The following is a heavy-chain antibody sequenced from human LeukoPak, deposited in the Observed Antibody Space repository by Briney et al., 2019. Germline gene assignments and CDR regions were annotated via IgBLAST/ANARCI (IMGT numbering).Heavy chain of an antibody. D-gene: IGHD3-10*01. Sequence: PGGSLRLSCAAPGFSFTSHYLYWVRQAAGKGLVSVSRINKDGSFADYADSVRGRFTASRDNARGMLYLEMNSLRADDTAVYYCVRGTSGGYDLWGQGTLVTVSS. J-gene: IGHJ4*02. CDR2: INKDGSFA. CDR1: GFSFTSHY. V-gene: IGHV3-74*01. CDR3: VRGTSGGYDL.